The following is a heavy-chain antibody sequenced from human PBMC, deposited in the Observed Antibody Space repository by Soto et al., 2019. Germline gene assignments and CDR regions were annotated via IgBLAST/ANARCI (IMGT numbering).Heavy chain of an antibody. CDR1: GFTFSSYA. CDR3: AKGPFEYSSGWYSWFDP. D-gene: IGHD6-19*01. V-gene: IGHV3-23*01. J-gene: IGHJ5*02. CDR2: ISGSVGST. Sequence: VGSLIISCAASGFTFSSYAMSWVRQAPGKGLEWVSAISGSVGSTYYADSVKGRFTISRDNSKNTLYLQMNSLRAEDTAVYYCAKGPFEYSSGWYSWFDPWGQGTMVTVS.